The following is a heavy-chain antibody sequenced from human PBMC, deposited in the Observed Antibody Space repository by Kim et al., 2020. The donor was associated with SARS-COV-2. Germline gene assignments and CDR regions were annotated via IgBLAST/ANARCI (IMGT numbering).Heavy chain of an antibody. Sequence: GGSLRLSCAASGFTFSSYWMSWVRQAPGKGLEWVANIKQDGSKKYYVDSVNGRFTISRDNAKNSLYLQMNSLRAEDTAVYYCARIKNGYSSSWYYFDYWGQGTLVTVSS. J-gene: IGHJ4*02. D-gene: IGHD6-13*01. CDR3: ARIKNGYSSSWYYFDY. CDR2: IKQDGSKK. CDR1: GFTFSSYW. V-gene: IGHV3-7*03.